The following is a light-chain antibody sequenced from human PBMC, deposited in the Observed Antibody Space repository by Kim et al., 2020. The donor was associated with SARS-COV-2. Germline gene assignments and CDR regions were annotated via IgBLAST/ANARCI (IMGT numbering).Light chain of an antibody. Sequence: PGERVTLSCRASQRVSDNYLAWYQKRPGQAPRPLIYGASSRATGISDRFSGSGSGTDFTLTISRLEPEDFAVYYCQQYGSTPLTFGGGTRVDIK. CDR2: GAS. V-gene: IGKV3-20*01. CDR1: QRVSDNY. J-gene: IGKJ4*01. CDR3: QQYGSTPLT.